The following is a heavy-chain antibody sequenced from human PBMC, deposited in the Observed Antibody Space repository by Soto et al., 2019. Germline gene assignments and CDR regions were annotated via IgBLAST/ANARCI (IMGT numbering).Heavy chain of an antibody. J-gene: IGHJ3*02. V-gene: IGHV5-51*01. CDR1: DYTFAAYW. D-gene: IGHD3-3*01. CDR3: ARTDSTHDVWYHTYDI. CDR2: INPRDSDV. Sequence: GESLKISCKGFDYTFAAYWIGWVRQMPGNGLEWTGVINPRDSDVKYSPPFEGQVTISADKSINTAFLQWRSLKASDTAMYYCARTDSTHDVWYHTYDIWGQGTMVTVSS.